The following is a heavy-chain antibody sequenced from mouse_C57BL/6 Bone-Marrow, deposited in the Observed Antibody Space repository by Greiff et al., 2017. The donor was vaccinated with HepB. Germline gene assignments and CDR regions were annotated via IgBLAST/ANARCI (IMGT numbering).Heavy chain of an antibody. Sequence: EVKLMESGPVLVKPGASVKMSCKASGDTFTDYYMNWVKQSHGKSLEWIGVINPYNGGTSYNQKFKGKATLTVDKSSSTAYMELNSLTSEDSAVYYCARWSFDYWGQGTTLTVSS. CDR3: ARWSFDY. CDR2: INPYNGGT. V-gene: IGHV1-19*01. J-gene: IGHJ2*01. CDR1: GDTFTDYY.